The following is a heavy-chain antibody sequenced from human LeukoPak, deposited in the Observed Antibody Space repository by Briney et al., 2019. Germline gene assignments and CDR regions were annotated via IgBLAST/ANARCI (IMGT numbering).Heavy chain of an antibody. V-gene: IGHV4-39*07. CDR2: INHSGST. Sequence: SETLSLTCTVSGGSISSSSYYWSWIRQPPGKGLEWIGEINHSGSTTYNPSLKSRVTISVDTSKNQFSLKLSSVTAADTAVYYCARGRVVYDTGKGRWFDPWGQGTLVTVSS. D-gene: IGHD5/OR15-5a*01. CDR1: GGSISSSSYY. J-gene: IGHJ5*02. CDR3: ARGRVVYDTGKGRWFDP.